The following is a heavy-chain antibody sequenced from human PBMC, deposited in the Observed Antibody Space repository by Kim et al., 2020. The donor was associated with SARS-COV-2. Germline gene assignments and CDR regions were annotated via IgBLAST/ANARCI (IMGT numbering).Heavy chain of an antibody. D-gene: IGHD3-3*01. Sequence: GGSLRLSCAASGFTFSSYGMHWVRQAPGKGLEWVAVISYDGNYKYYADSVKGRFTIARDNSKNMLYLQMNGLRAEDTAVYYCARDVCGNFWRGYTGVGCSRDVWGQGNTVTVSS. CDR1: GFTFSSYG. CDR2: ISYDGNYK. V-gene: IGHV3-30*03. CDR3: ARDVCGNFWRGYTGVGCSRDV. J-gene: IGHJ6*02.